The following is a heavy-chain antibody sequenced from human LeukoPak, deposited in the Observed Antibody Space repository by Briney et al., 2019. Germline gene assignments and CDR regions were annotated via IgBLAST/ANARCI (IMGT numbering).Heavy chain of an antibody. CDR1: GGSISSYY. CDR2: IYYSGST. J-gene: IGHJ4*02. D-gene: IGHD3-22*01. Sequence: PSETLSLTCTVSGGSISSYYWSWIRQPPGKGLEWIGYIYYSGSTNYNPSLKSRVTISVDTSKNQFSLKLSSVTAADTAVYYCARGLTYYYDSSGYYYSDKVDYWGQGTLVTVSS. CDR3: ARGLTYYYDSSGYYYSDKVDY. V-gene: IGHV4-59*12.